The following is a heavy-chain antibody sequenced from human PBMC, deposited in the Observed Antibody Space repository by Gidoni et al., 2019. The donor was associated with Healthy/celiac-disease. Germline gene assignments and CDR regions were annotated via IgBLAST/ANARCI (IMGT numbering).Heavy chain of an antibody. CDR1: GFTFSSYA. CDR2: ISSNGGST. V-gene: IGHV3-64*01. Sequence: EVQLVESGGGLVQPGGSLSLSCAASGFTFSSYAMHWVRQAPGKGLEYVSAISSNGGSTYYANSVKGRFTISRDNSKNTLYLQMGSLRAEDMAVYYCARGPRPDCGGDCFFDYWGQGTLVTVSS. D-gene: IGHD2-21*01. CDR3: ARGPRPDCGGDCFFDY. J-gene: IGHJ4*02.